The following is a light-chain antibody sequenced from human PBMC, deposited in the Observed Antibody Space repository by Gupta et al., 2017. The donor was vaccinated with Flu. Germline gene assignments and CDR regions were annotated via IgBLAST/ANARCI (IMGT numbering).Light chain of an antibody. V-gene: IGKV3-15*01. CDR1: QSVSSN. CDR2: GAS. J-gene: IGKJ4*01. Sequence: EIVMTQSPATLSVCPGERATLSCRASQSVSSNLVWYQQKPGQAPRLLIYGASTRATGIPARFSGSGSGTEFTLTISSLQSEDFAVYYCQQYNNWPPLTFGGGTKVEIK. CDR3: QQYNNWPPLT.